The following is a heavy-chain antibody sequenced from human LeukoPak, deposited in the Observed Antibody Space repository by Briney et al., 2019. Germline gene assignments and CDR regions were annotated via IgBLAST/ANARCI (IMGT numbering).Heavy chain of an antibody. Sequence: GGSLRLSCEASGFTFSTYNMVWVRQAPGMGLVWLASVSHRSTAIYYSDPVKGRFTISRDNAKRTVSLQMNSLRGEDSAIYYCARDLFNRDGYDLWGPGTTVIVSS. CDR3: ARDLFNRDGYDL. J-gene: IGHJ3*01. D-gene: IGHD5-24*01. V-gene: IGHV3-48*04. CDR2: VSHRSTAI. CDR1: GFTFSTYN.